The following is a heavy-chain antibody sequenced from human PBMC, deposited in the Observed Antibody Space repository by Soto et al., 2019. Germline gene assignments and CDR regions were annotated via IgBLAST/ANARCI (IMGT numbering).Heavy chain of an antibody. CDR3: ASLAYNWNDFDY. V-gene: IGHV4-59*01. D-gene: IGHD1-20*01. J-gene: IGHJ4*02. Sequence: SETLSLTCTVSGGSISSYYWSWIRRPPGKGLEWIGYIYYSGSTNYNPSLKSRVTISVDTSKNQFSLKLSSVTAADTAVYYCASLAYNWNDFDYWGQGTLVTVSS. CDR1: GGSISSYY. CDR2: IYYSGST.